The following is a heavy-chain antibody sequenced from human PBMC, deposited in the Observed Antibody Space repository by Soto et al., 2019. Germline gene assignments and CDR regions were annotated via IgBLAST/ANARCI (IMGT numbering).Heavy chain of an antibody. J-gene: IGHJ4*02. D-gene: IGHD2-15*01. V-gene: IGHV4-59*01. Sequence: SETLSLTCTVSGDSISGYYWSWVRQPPGKGLQWIGYIYYSGNTNYNPSLKGRVTMSVDTSKNQFSLQVSSVTAADTAVYFCAKYRRTDAEGYTFDYWGQGALVTVSS. CDR3: AKYRRTDAEGYTFDY. CDR2: IYYSGNT. CDR1: GDSISGYY.